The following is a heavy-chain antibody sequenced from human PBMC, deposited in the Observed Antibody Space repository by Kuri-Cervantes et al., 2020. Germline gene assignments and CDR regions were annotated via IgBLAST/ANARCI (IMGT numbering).Heavy chain of an antibody. Sequence: ESLKISCAASGFTFSTYSMTWVRQAPGKGLEWVSYISSSSSTIYYADSVKGRFTISRDDAKNSLYLQMNSLRAEDTAMYYCARAVATYGDYRRNLDYWGQGTLVTVSS. J-gene: IGHJ4*02. V-gene: IGHV3-48*04. CDR3: ARAVATYGDYRRNLDY. CDR1: GFTFSTYS. CDR2: ISSSSSTI. D-gene: IGHD4-17*01.